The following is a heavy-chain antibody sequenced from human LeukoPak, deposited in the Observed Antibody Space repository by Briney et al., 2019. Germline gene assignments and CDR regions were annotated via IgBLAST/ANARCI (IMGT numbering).Heavy chain of an antibody. CDR2: ISASGGST. V-gene: IGHV3-23*01. D-gene: IGHD3-22*01. CDR3: ARHDSSGYYHY. CDR1: GFTFSTSA. J-gene: IGHJ4*02. Sequence: GGSLRLSCAASGFTFSTSAMTWVRQAPGKGLEWVSGISASGGSTYYADSVKGRFTISRDNAKNSLYLQMNSLRAEDTAVYYCARHDSSGYYHYWGQGTLVTVSS.